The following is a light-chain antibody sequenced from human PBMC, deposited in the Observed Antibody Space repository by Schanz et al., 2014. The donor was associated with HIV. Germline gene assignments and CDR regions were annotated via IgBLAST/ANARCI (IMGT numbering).Light chain of an antibody. V-gene: IGKV3-20*01. CDR2: GTS. CDR1: QSVSSNF. J-gene: IGKJ1*01. CDR3: QQYGSSPWT. Sequence: EIVLTQSPGTLSLSPGERATLSCRASQSVSSNFLAWYQQKPGQAPRLVIFGTSNRATGIPDRFSGSGSGTDFTLTISRVEPEDYAVYYCQQYGSSPWTFGQGTRVDVK.